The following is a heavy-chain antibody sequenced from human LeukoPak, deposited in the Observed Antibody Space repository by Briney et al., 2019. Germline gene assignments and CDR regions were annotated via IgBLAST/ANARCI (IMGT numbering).Heavy chain of an antibody. J-gene: IGHJ4*02. CDR1: GGSIRTYY. D-gene: IGHD3-10*01. Sequence: SETLSLTCTVSGGSIRTYYWTWIRQPPGKGLEWIGYIYYSGSTNYNPSLKSRVTMSVDTSKNQFSLKLSSVTAADTAVYCCARCRFGESIDYWCQGTLVTVSS. V-gene: IGHV4-59*01. CDR3: ARCRFGESIDY. CDR2: IYYSGST.